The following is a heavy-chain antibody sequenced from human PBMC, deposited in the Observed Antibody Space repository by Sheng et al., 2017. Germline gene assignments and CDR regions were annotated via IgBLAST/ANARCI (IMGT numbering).Heavy chain of an antibody. D-gene: IGHD3-16*02. J-gene: IGHJ3*02. CDR2: IIPILGIA. V-gene: IGHV1-69*04. Sequence: QVQLVQSGAEVKKPGSSVKVSCKASGGTFSSYAISWVRQAPGQGLEWMGGIIPILGIANYAQKFQGRVTITADKSTSTAYMELSSLRSEDTAVYYCARVFMITFGGVIVDHDAFDIWGQGTMVTVSS. CDR1: GGTFSSYA. CDR3: ARVFMITFGGVIVDHDAFDI.